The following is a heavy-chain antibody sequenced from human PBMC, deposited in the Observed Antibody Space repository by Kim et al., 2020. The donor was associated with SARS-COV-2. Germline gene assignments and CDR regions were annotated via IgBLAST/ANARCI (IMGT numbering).Heavy chain of an antibody. CDR2: ISHSSNYK. J-gene: IGHJ4*02. CDR1: GFGFSSYS. D-gene: IGHD3-22*01. CDR3: ARGWNFYDSGASWGLDY. Sequence: GGSLRLSCAASGFGFSSYSMNWVRQAPGKGLEWVSSISHSSNYKYYADSVRGRFTISRDNAKNSLFLQMNSLRAEDTAIYYCARGWNFYDSGASWGLDYWGRETLVTVSS. V-gene: IGHV3-21*01.